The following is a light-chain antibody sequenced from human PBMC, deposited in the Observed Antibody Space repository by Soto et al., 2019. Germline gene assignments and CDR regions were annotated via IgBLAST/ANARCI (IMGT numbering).Light chain of an antibody. CDR2: GAS. Sequence: EIVMTQSPATLSVSAGARATLSCRASQSVSNNYLAWYQQKPGQAPRLLIYGASSRATGIPDRFSGSGSGTDFTLTISRLEPEDFAVYYCQQYGSSPTFGGGTRLE. CDR1: QSVSNNY. CDR3: QQYGSSPT. V-gene: IGKV3-20*01. J-gene: IGKJ5*01.